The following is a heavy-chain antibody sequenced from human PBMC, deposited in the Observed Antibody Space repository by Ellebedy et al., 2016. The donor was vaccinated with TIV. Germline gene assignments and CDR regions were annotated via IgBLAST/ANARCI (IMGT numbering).Heavy chain of an antibody. D-gene: IGHD4-17*01. V-gene: IGHV3-23*01. CDR1: GFTFSDYA. Sequence: GESLKISCAASGFTFSDYAMSWVRQAPGKGLEWVSSISASSGSAYYTDSVKGRFTVSRDNSKNTLYLQMNSLRAEDTAVYYCARRKGDGAYVYYFDYWGQGTLVTVSS. CDR3: ARRKGDGAYVYYFDY. CDR2: ISASSGSA. J-gene: IGHJ4*02.